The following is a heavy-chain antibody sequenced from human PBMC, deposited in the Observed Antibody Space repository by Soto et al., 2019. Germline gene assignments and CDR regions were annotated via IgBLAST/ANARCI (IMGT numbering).Heavy chain of an antibody. J-gene: IGHJ4*02. CDR1: GFTFSSYA. V-gene: IGHV3-23*01. CDR2: ISGSDGST. Sequence: EVQLLESGGGLVQPGGSLRLSCAASGFTFSSYAMNWVRQAPGKGLEWVSVISGSDGSTYYADSVKGRFTISRDNSKITLNLQMNSLRAEDTAVYYCARRSSSWYFDYWGQGTLVTVSS. CDR3: ARRSSSWYFDY. D-gene: IGHD6-13*01.